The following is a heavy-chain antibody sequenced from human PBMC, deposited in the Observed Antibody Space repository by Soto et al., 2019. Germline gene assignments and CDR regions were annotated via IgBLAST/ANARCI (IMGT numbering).Heavy chain of an antibody. J-gene: IGHJ4*02. CDR1: GFTFGDYA. CDR3: TRDRIPPHSSYDAGY. Sequence: PGGSLRLSCTTSGFTFGDYALSWFRQAPGKGLEWVGFISSKRYGGTAEYAASVKGRCFISRDDSKGIASLEINSLKTEDTAVYYCTRDRIPPHSSYDAGYWGQGTLVTVCS. V-gene: IGHV3-49*03. CDR2: ISSKRYGGTA. D-gene: IGHD2-2*01.